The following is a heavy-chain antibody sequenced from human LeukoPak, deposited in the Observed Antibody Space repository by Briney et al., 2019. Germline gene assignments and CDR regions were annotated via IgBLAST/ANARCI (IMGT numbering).Heavy chain of an antibody. J-gene: IGHJ4*02. CDR1: GYTFTSYY. CDR3: ARDQRDYYGSGIPGDY. D-gene: IGHD3-10*01. V-gene: IGHV1-2*02. Sequence: GASVKVSCKASGYTFTSYYMHWVRQAPGQGLEWMGWINPNSGGTNYAQKFQGRVTMTRDTSISTAYMELRRLRSDDTVVYYCARDQRDYYGSGIPGDYWGQGTLVTVSS. CDR2: INPNSGGT.